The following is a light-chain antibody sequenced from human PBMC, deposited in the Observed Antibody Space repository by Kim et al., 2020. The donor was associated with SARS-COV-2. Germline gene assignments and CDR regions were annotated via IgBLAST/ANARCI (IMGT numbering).Light chain of an antibody. J-gene: IGKJ1*01. CDR1: QSVSGGY. Sequence: PGERVSLSCRASQSVSGGYLTWYQQNPGQAPRLLIYGASTRATGIPARFSGSGSGTDFTLTISSLQPEDFAVYYCQQDYNVPTFGEGTKVDIK. V-gene: IGKV3D-7*01. CDR3: QQDYNVPT. CDR2: GAS.